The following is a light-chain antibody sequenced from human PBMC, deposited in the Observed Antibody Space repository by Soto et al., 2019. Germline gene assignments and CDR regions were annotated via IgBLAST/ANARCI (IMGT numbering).Light chain of an antibody. V-gene: IGKV1-5*01. CDR2: DAS. J-gene: IGKJ1*01. CDR1: QSISSW. Sequence: DIQMTQSPSSVSASVGDRVTITCRASQSISSWLAWYQQKPGKAPKLLIYDASSLESGVPSRFSGSGSGTEFTLTISSLQPDDFATYYCQQYISYWTFGQGTKVDIK. CDR3: QQYISYWT.